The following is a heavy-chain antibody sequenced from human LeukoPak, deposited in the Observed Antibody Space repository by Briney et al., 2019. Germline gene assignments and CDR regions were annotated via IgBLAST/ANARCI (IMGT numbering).Heavy chain of an antibody. CDR3: AKDRAYYYDSSGYYYVSLDAFDI. CDR2: IRYDGSKK. J-gene: IGHJ3*02. CDR1: GFTFSSYG. Sequence: GGSLRLSCAASGFTFSSYGMHWVRQAPGKGLEWVAFIRYDGSKKYYADSVKGRFTISRDNSKNTLYLQMNSLRAEDTAVYYCAKDRAYYYDSSGYYYVSLDAFDIWGQGTMVTVSS. D-gene: IGHD3-22*01. V-gene: IGHV3-30*02.